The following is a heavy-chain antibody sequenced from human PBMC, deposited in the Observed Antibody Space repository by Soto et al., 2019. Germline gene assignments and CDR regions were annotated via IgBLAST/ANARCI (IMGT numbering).Heavy chain of an antibody. D-gene: IGHD2-21*02. CDR2: ILNDASGH. CDR3: ARDDDCPDNGFDY. J-gene: IGHJ4*02. V-gene: IGHV3-33*01. Sequence: QVQLVEYGGGVVQPGTSLRLSCAASGFTFSRHGMHWVRQTPGKGLEWLAVILNDASGHWYADSVKGRFTFYGDNFENTLYLQMNGLRLEDAAMYYCARDDDCPDNGFDYWGQGTLVTVSS. CDR1: GFTFSRHG.